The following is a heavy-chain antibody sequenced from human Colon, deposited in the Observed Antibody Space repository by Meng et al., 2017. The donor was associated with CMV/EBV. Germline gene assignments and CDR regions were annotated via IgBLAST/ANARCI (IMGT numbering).Heavy chain of an antibody. Sequence: GESLKISCAASGFTLSKYGMHWVRQAPGKGLEWVAFIQNDGTIKYYVDSVEGRFTISRDNSKSMLYLQLNSLRDVDTAVYYCARDYSEMATAGYYYGMDVWGQGTTVTVSS. J-gene: IGHJ6*02. CDR2: IQNDGTIK. D-gene: IGHD5-24*01. CDR3: ARDYSEMATAGYYYGMDV. CDR1: GFTLSKYG. V-gene: IGHV3-30*02.